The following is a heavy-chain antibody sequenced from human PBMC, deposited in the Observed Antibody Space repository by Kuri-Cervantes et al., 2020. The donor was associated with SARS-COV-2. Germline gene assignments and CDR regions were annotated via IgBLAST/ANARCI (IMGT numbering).Heavy chain of an antibody. J-gene: IGHJ6*02. CDR2: INQSGGT. Sequence: SETLSLTCAVYGGSFNNYYWSWIRQPPGKGLEWIGDINQSGGTNHSRSLKSRVNISTDTSRNQFYLKLRSVTAADTAVYYCARGLVAVVPSPILGLGPHYFSYHLDVWGQGTTVTVSS. D-gene: IGHD2-2*01. V-gene: IGHV4-34*01. CDR3: ARGLVAVVPSPILGLGPHYFSYHLDV. CDR1: GGSFNNYY.